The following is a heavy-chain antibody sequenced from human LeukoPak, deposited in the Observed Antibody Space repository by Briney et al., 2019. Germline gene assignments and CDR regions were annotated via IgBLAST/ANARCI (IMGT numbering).Heavy chain of an antibody. CDR2: INHSGST. CDR3: ARGETMFDP. D-gene: IGHD3-3*01. Sequence: SETLSLTCAVSGGSFSGYYWSWIRQPPGKGLEWIGEINHSGSTNYNPSLKIRVTISVGTSKNKFSLKLSSVTAADTAVYYCARGETMFDPWGQGTLVTVSS. J-gene: IGHJ5*02. V-gene: IGHV4-34*01. CDR1: GGSFSGYY.